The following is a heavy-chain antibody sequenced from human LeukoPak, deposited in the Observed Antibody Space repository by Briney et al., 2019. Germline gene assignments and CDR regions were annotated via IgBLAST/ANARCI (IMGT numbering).Heavy chain of an antibody. CDR2: IKQDGSKK. CDR1: GFTFSSYA. J-gene: IGHJ4*02. CDR3: TRVGYIDEGIDY. V-gene: IGHV3-7*04. Sequence: GGSLRLSCAASGFTFSSYAMSWARQAPGKGLEWVANIKQDGSKKSYVDSVKGRFTISRDNAKNSLYLQMNSLRAEDTAIYYCTRVGYIDEGIDYWGQGTLVTVSS. D-gene: IGHD5-24*01.